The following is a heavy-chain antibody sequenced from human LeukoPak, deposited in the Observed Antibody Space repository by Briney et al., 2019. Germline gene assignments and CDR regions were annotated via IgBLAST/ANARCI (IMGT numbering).Heavy chain of an antibody. D-gene: IGHD1-1*01. CDR1: GGSMCTYY. V-gene: IGHV4-4*07. J-gene: IGHJ4*02. CDR3: ARGNDPGARSYFFDS. Sequence: SETLSLTCSVSGGSMCTYYWSWLRRPAGKALEWIGRIYAYGSTNYNPSLKSRVTMSVDQSKKQFFLRLSSVTAADTAVYYCARGNDPGARSYFFDSWGQGTLVTVSS. CDR2: IYAYGST.